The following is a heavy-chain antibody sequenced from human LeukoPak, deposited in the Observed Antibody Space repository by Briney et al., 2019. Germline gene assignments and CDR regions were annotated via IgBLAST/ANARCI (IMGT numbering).Heavy chain of an antibody. CDR2: IIPIFGTP. J-gene: IGHJ6*03. CDR1: GGTFRTYS. V-gene: IGHV1-69*05. CDR3: ARVDRYHFYLDV. Sequence: SVKVSCKASGGTFRTYSVTWVRQAPRQGLEWMGGIIPIFGTPNYAQKFQGRVKVTTDDATGTAYMELSSLMSEDTAIYYCARVDRYHFYLDVWGKGTPVTVSS.